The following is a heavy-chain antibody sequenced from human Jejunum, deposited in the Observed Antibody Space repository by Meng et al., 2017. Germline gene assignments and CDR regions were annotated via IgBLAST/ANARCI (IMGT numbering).Heavy chain of an antibody. CDR1: GGSISNNNW. D-gene: IGHD2/OR15-2a*01. V-gene: IGHV4-4*02. Sequence: QASGQGLVKPSGTLSLPCVVSGGSISNNNWWSWVRQPPGKGLEWIGEISHTGRINYNPSLKSRVTMSLDKSKNQFSLDLTSVTGADTAVYYCARDLLDPNIAATGWFDPWGQGTLVTVSS. CDR2: ISHTGRI. CDR3: ARDLLDPNIAATGWFDP. J-gene: IGHJ5*02.